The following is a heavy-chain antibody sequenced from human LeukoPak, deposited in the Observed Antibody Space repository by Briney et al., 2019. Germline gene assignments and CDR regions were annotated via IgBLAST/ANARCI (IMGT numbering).Heavy chain of an antibody. CDR2: IYYSGST. J-gene: IGHJ1*01. CDR1: GGSLSSDY. V-gene: IGHV4-59*01. CDR3: AGLRYSSGWGLFQH. D-gene: IGHD6-19*01. Sequence: SETLSLTCTVSGGSLSSDYWCGIRQPPGRGRERRGYIYYSGSTNYNPSLKSRVTISVDTSKNQFSLKLGSVTAADTAVYYCAGLRYSSGWGLFQHWGQGTLVTVSS.